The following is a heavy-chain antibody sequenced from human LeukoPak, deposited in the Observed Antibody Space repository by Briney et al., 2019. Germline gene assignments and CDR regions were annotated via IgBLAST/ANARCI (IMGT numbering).Heavy chain of an antibody. CDR2: IYSGGST. D-gene: IGHD6-13*01. CDR1: GFTVSSNY. CDR3: ARGYSSSWFVY. J-gene: IGHJ5*01. V-gene: IGHV3-53*01. Sequence: PGGSLRLSCAASGFTVSSNYMSWVRQAPGKGLEWVSVIYSGGSTYYAGSVKGRFTISRDNSKNTLYLQMNSLRAEDTAVYYRARGYSSSWFVYWGQGTLVTVSS.